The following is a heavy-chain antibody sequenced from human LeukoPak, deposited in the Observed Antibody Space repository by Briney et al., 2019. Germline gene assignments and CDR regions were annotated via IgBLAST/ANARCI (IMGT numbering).Heavy chain of an antibody. V-gene: IGHV1-18*01. D-gene: IGHD1-26*01. CDR2: ISAYNGNT. J-gene: IGHJ5*02. CDR3: SRVLYSGSYYESSWFGP. CDR1: GYTFTRYG. Sequence: ASVKVSCKASGYTFTRYGIRWVRQAPGQGLEWMGWISAYNGNTDYAQRLQGRVTMTTDTSTSTGYVELRRLRSDDTAVYFCSRVLYSGSYYESSWFGPWGQGALVTVS.